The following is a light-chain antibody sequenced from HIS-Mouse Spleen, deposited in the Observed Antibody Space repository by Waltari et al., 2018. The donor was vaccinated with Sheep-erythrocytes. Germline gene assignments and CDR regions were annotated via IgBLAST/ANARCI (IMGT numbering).Light chain of an antibody. CDR1: QDISNY. CDR2: DAS. CDR3: QQYDNLLT. V-gene: IGKV1-33*01. J-gene: IGKJ4*01. Sequence: IRMTQSQSSLSASVGDKVTITCQASQDISNYLNWYQQKPGKAPKLLIYDASNLETGVPSRFSGSGSGTDFTFTISSLQPEDIATYYCQQYDNLLTFGGGTKVEIK.